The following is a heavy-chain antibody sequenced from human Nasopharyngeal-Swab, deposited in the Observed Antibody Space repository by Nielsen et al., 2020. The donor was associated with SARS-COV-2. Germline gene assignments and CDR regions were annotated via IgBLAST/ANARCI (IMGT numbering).Heavy chain of an antibody. V-gene: IGHV4-31*03. D-gene: IGHD3-22*01. J-gene: IGHJ4*02. CDR2: IYYSGST. CDR1: GGSISSGGYY. Sequence: LRLSCTVSGGSISSGGYYWSWIRQPPGKGLEWIGYIYYSGSTYYNPSLKSRVTISVDTSKNQFSLKLSSVTAADTAVYYCARSSITMIVVVTHFDYWGQGTLVTVSS. CDR3: ARSSITMIVVVTHFDY.